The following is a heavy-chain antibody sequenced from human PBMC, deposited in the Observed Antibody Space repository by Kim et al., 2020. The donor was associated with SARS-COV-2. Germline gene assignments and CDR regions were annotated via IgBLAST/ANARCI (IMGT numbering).Heavy chain of an antibody. CDR3: VKDEGSNWWWNYYMGV. CDR2: ISGDGRT. D-gene: IGHD2-8*02. J-gene: IGHJ6*03. CDR1: GFIFDDYDYA. V-gene: IGHV3-43*02. Sequence: GGSLRLSCAASGFIFDDYDYAMNWVRQAPGKGLEWVSFISGDGRTYYADSVRGRFTISTDNSRNSLDLQMNSLRTEDTALYYCVKDEGSNWWWNYYMGVWGKGTTVTVPS.